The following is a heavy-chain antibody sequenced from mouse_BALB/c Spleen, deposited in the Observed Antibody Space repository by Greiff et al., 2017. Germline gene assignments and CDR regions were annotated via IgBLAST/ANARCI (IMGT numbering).Heavy chain of an antibody. Sequence: EVQLQQSGPELVKPGASVKISCKASGYSFTGYYMHWVKQSHVKSLEWIGRINPYNGATSYNQNFKDKASLTVDKSSSTAYMELHSLTSEDSAVYYCAPLGHYAMDYWGQGTSVTVSS. CDR3: APLGHYAMDY. CDR2: INPYNGAT. CDR1: GYSFTGYY. D-gene: IGHD6-1*01. J-gene: IGHJ4*01. V-gene: IGHV1-26*01.